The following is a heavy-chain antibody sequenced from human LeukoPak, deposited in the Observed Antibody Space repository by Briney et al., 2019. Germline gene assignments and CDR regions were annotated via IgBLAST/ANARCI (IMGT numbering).Heavy chain of an antibody. CDR3: AKDPSIAGAGRFPHFDY. CDR2: ISGSGGST. Sequence: GGSLRLSCAASGFTFSSYAMSWVRQAPGKGLEWVSAISGSGGSTYYADSVKSRFTISRDNSKNTLYLQMNSLRAEDTAVYYCAKDPSIAGAGRFPHFDYWGQGTLVTVSS. V-gene: IGHV3-23*01. D-gene: IGHD6-13*01. CDR1: GFTFSSYA. J-gene: IGHJ4*02.